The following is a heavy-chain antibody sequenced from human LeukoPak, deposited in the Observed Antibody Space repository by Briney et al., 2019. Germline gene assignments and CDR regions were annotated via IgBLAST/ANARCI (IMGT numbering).Heavy chain of an antibody. Sequence: ASVKVSCKASGYAFTSYDINWVRQATGQGLEWMGWMNPNSGNTGYAQKFQGRVTMTRNTSISTAYMELSSLRSEDTAVYYCARGRYYDSSGKFDYWGQGTLVTVSS. J-gene: IGHJ4*02. CDR1: GYAFTSYD. CDR2: MNPNSGNT. CDR3: ARGRYYDSSGKFDY. V-gene: IGHV1-8*01. D-gene: IGHD3-22*01.